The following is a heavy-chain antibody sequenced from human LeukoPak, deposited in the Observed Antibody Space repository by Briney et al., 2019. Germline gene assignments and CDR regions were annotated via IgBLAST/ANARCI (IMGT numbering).Heavy chain of an antibody. V-gene: IGHV3-23*01. J-gene: IGHJ2*01. CDR3: AKGSVSYWYFDL. Sequence: GGSLRLSCAASGFTFSSYAMSWVRQAPGRGLEWVSAISGSGGSTYYADSVKGRFTISRDNSKNTLYLQMNSLRAEDTAVYYCAKGSVSYWYFDLWGRGTLVTVSS. CDR1: GFTFSSYA. D-gene: IGHD2-8*01. CDR2: ISGSGGST.